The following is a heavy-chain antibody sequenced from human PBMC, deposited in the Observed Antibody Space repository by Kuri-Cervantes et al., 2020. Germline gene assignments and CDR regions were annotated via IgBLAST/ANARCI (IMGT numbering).Heavy chain of an antibody. D-gene: IGHD2-2*01. CDR1: GGSFSSYY. V-gene: IGHV4-34*01. CDR2: INHSGST. CDR3: ARGVTRVQLLHPFDP. Sequence: SETLSLTCAVYGGSFSSYYWSWIRQPPGKGLEWIGEINHSGSTNYNPSLKSRVTISVDTSKNQFSLKLSSVTAADTAVYYCARGVTRVQLLHPFDPWGQGTLVTVSS. J-gene: IGHJ5*02.